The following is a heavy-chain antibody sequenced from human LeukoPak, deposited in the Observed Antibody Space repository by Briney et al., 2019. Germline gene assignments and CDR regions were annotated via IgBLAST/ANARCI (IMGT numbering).Heavy chain of an antibody. V-gene: IGHV1-2*02. CDR1: GYTFTGYY. D-gene: IGHD3-22*01. CDR2: INPNSGGT. Sequence: ASVKVSCKASGYTFTGYYMHWVRQAPGQGLEWMGWINPNSGGTNYAQKFQGRVTMTRDTSISTAYMELSRLRSDDTAVYYCARAPYYYDSSGYPPLFDYWGQGTPVTVSS. J-gene: IGHJ4*02. CDR3: ARAPYYYDSSGYPPLFDY.